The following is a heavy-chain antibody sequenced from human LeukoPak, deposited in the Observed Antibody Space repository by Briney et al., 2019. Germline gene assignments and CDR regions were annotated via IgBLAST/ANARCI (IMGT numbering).Heavy chain of an antibody. CDR2: IDRNSGDT. J-gene: IGHJ4*02. V-gene: IGHV1-2*02. CDR3: ATSQIRLGFFDN. D-gene: IGHD5-12*01. Sequence: ASVKVSCKASFSGNYFQWVRQAPGQGFEWIGCIDRNSGDTDYAQKFQGRVTMTRYTSSTTGYMELYGLRPDDTSIYHCATSQIRLGFFDNWGQGTLVFVSP. CDR1: FSGNY.